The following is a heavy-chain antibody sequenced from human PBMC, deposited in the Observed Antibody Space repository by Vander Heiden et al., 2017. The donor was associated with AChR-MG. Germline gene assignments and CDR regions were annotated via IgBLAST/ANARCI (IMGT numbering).Heavy chain of an antibody. Sequence: QLHLVESGCGVVQPGRALRLTCAASGLTFPRYAMYWVRQAPGKGLEWVAIISSDGFNTYYADSGRFTISRDNSKSTLYLQMNSLTTEDTAVYYCARDKLRAIDYWGQGTLVTVSS. D-gene: IGHD1-1*01. J-gene: IGHJ4*02. V-gene: IGHV3-30-3*01. CDR2: ISSDGFNT. CDR3: ARDKLRAIDY. CDR1: GLTFPRYA.